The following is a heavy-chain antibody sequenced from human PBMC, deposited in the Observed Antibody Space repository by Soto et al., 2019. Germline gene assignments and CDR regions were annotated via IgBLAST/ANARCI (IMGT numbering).Heavy chain of an antibody. CDR3: ARGLYSSSWYFDY. CDR2: IWYDGSNK. D-gene: IGHD6-13*01. Sequence: GGSLRLSCAASGFTFSSYGMHWVRQAPGKGLEWVAVIWYDGSNKYYADSVKGRFTISRDNSKNTLYLQMNSLRAEDTAVYYCARGLYSSSWYFDYWGQGTLVTVSS. J-gene: IGHJ4*02. CDR1: GFTFSSYG. V-gene: IGHV3-33*01.